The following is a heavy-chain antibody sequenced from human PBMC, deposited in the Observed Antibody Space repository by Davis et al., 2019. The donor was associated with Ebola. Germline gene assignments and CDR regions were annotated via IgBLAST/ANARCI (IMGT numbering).Heavy chain of an antibody. J-gene: IGHJ6*02. CDR2: IWYDGSNK. CDR1: GFTFSSYG. CDR3: ARTDIVATIEGYYYGMDV. D-gene: IGHD5-12*01. V-gene: IGHV3-33*01. Sequence: PGGSLRLSCAASGFTFSSYGMHWVRQAPGKGLEWVAVIWYDGSNKYYADSVKGRFTISRDNSKNTLYLQMNSLRAEDTAVYYCARTDIVATIEGYYYGMDVWGQGTTVTVSS.